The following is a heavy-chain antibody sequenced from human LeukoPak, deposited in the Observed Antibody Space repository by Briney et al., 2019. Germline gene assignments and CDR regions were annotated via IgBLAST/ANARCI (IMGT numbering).Heavy chain of an antibody. D-gene: IGHD6-13*01. CDR2: IYYSGST. Sequence: SETLSLTCTVPGGSISSSSYYWGWIRQPPGKGLDWIGSIYYSGSTNYNPSLKSRVTISVDTYKNQFSLKLSSVTAADTAVYYGGRDSSSSWYAVFDYWGQGPWSPSPQ. V-gene: IGHV4-39*07. CDR3: GRDSSSSWYAVFDY. CDR1: GGSISSSSYY. J-gene: IGHJ4*02.